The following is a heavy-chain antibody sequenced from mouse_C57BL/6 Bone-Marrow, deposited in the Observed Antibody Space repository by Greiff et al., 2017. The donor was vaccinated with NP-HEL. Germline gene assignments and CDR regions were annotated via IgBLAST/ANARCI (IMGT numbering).Heavy chain of an antibody. D-gene: IGHD1-1*01. Sequence: EVQGVESGPELVKPGASVKMSCKASGYTFTDYNMHWVKQSHGKSLEWIGYINPNNGGTSYNQKFKGKATLTVNKSSSTAYMELRSLTSEDSAVYYCARRGYYGPLFAYWGQGTLVTVSA. J-gene: IGHJ3*01. CDR1: GYTFTDYN. CDR2: INPNNGGT. CDR3: ARRGYYGPLFAY. V-gene: IGHV1-22*01.